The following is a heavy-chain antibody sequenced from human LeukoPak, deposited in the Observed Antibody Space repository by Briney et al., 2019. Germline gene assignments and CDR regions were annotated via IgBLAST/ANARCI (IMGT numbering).Heavy chain of an antibody. D-gene: IGHD4-23*01. V-gene: IGHV1-46*01. Sequence: ASVKVSCKACGYTFTSYYMHWVRQAPGQGLEWMGIINPSGGSTSYAQKFQGRVTMTRDMSTSTVYMELSSLRSEDTAVYYCARDYGGNPSPFDYWGQGTLVTVSS. J-gene: IGHJ4*02. CDR2: INPSGGST. CDR3: ARDYGGNPSPFDY. CDR1: GYTFTSYY.